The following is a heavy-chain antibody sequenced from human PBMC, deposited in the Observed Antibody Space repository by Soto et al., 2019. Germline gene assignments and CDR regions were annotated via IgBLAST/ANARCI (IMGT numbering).Heavy chain of an antibody. J-gene: IGHJ4*02. D-gene: IGHD4-17*01. CDR2: TYYRSKWYN. CDR1: GDSISSNIVA. Sequence: PSQTLSLTCAISGDSISSNIVAWNWIRQSPSRGLEWLGRTYYRSKWYNDYAVSVKSRITINPDTSKNQFSLQLNSVTPEDTAVYYCARHRAGGDYSFDYWGQGTLVTVSS. CDR3: ARHRAGGDYSFDY. V-gene: IGHV6-1*01.